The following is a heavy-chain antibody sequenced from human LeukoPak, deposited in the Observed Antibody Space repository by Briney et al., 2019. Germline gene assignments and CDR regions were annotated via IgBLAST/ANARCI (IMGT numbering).Heavy chain of an antibody. Sequence: PGGSLRLSCAASGFTFSSYAMHWVRQAPGKGLEYVSAISSNGGSTYYANSVKGRFTISRDNSKNTLYLQMGSLRAEDMAVYYCARVAFRSSSYISGIDYWGQGTLVTVSS. CDR1: GFTFSSYA. J-gene: IGHJ4*02. V-gene: IGHV3-64*01. CDR3: ARVAFRSSSYISGIDY. CDR2: ISSNGGST. D-gene: IGHD1-14*01.